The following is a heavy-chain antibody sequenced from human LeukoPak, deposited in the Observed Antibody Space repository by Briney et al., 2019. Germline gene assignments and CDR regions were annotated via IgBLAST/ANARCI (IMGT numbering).Heavy chain of an antibody. CDR2: RWYDGSNN. D-gene: IGHD3-22*01. CDR1: GSTFSSIA. CDR3: ASASARLYYYDSSGYWGYFDY. V-gene: IGHV3-33*01. Sequence: GGSLNLSWEASGSTFSSIAFRWFRRPPGRGVEGWAVRWYDGSNNYYENSVKGRFTISRDNSKTTIYLQMNSLRAEDTAVYYCASASARLYYYDSSGYWGYFDYWGQGTLVTVSS. J-gene: IGHJ4*02.